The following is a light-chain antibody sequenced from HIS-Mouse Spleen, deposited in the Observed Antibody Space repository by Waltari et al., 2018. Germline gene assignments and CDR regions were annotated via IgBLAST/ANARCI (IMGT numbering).Light chain of an antibody. J-gene: IGKJ4*01. Sequence: DVVMTQSPLSLLVTLGQPASISCRSRQSLVHSDGNTYLIWFQQRTGQSPRRLIYKVSNRDSGVPDRFSGSGSGTDFTLKISRVEAEDVGVYYCMQGTRWPTTFGGGTKVEIK. CDR3: MQGTRWPTT. V-gene: IGKV2-30*02. CDR1: QSLVHSDGNTY. CDR2: KVS.